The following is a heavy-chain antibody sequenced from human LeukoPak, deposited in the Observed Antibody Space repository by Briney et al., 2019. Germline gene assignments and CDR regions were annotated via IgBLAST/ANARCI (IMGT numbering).Heavy chain of an antibody. V-gene: IGHV3-48*03. Sequence: GGSLRLSCAASGFTFRSYEMNWVRQAPGKGLEWVSYIGPSGDTIYYADSVKGRFTIPRDNAKNSLYLQMNSLRAEDTAVYYCARDDFWSGNLDYWGQGTLVTVSS. CDR3: ARDDFWSGNLDY. J-gene: IGHJ4*02. CDR1: GFTFRSYE. D-gene: IGHD3-3*01. CDR2: IGPSGDTI.